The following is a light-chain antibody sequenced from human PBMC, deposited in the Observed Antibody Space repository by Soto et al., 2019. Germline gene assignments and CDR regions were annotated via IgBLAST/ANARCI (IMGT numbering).Light chain of an antibody. CDR1: YSDIGAYNY. CDR3: SSYRSSDTLEV. Sequence: QAVLTQPPSASASPGQSVTIPCTGTYSDIGAYNYVSWYQQRPGEAPKLIIYEVSKRPSGVPDRFSGSKSGNTASLTISGVQADDEADYYCSSYRSSDTLEVFGTGTKVTVL. J-gene: IGLJ1*01. V-gene: IGLV2-8*01. CDR2: EVS.